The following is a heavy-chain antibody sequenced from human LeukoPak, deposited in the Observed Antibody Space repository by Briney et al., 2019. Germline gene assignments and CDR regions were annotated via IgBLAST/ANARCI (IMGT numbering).Heavy chain of an antibody. CDR2: ISGSGGST. CDR1: GFIFSSYA. J-gene: IGHJ4*02. D-gene: IGHD3-22*01. CDR3: AKRPEGGSYYYDDSGYSFDY. V-gene: IGHV3-23*01. Sequence: SGGSLRLSCGASGFIFSSYAMSWVRQAPGKGLEWVSVISGSGGSTYYADSVKGRFTISRDNSKNTLYLQMNSLRAEDTAVYYCAKRPEGGSYYYDDSGYSFDYWGQGTLVTVSS.